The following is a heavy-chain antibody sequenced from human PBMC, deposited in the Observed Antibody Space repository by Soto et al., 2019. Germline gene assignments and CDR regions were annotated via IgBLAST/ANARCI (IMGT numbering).Heavy chain of an antibody. CDR2: INGAGSST. Sequence: EVQLVESGGGLVQPGGSLRLSRAASGITFSSNWMHWVRQAPGKGLVWVSRINGAGSSTNYAASVKGRFTISRDNAKNTLYLQMNSLRAEDTAVYSCATNVAGPSHDKYWGQGTLVTVSS. J-gene: IGHJ4*02. V-gene: IGHV3-74*01. CDR1: GITFSSNW. CDR3: ATNVAGPSHDKY. D-gene: IGHD6-19*01.